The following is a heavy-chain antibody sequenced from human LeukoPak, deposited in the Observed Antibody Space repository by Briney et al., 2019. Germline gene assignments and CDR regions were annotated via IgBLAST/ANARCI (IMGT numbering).Heavy chain of an antibody. J-gene: IGHJ4*01. V-gene: IGHV3-48*03. CDR2: ISTSGSPI. CDR3: ARRGFYDTSGYLFDH. Sequence: PGGSLRLSCAASGFTLSSYEMNWVSQAPGKGLEWVSYISTSGSPIYYGNSVKGRFTISRDNAENSLYLQMNSLRAEDTALYYCARRGFYDTSGYLFDHWGHGTLVTVSS. D-gene: IGHD3-22*01. CDR1: GFTLSSYE.